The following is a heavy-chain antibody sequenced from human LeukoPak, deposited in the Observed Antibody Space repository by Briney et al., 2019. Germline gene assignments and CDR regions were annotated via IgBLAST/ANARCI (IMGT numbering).Heavy chain of an antibody. CDR3: AREPYSSGTNAFDI. CDR1: GGSISSGGYY. Sequence: SETLSLTCTVSGGSISSGGYYWSWLRQHPGTGLEWIGYIYYSGSTYYNPSLKSRVTISVDTSKNQFSLKLSSVTAADTAVYYCAREPYSSGTNAFDIWGQGTMVTVSS. D-gene: IGHD3-22*01. V-gene: IGHV4-31*03. J-gene: IGHJ3*02. CDR2: IYYSGST.